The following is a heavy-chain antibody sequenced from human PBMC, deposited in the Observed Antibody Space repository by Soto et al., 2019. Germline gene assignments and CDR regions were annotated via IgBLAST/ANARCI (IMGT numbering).Heavy chain of an antibody. CDR3: ARRWGGTFDY. CDR2: IYYSGST. Sequence: LSLTCTVSGGSISSYYWSCIRQPPGKGLEWIGYIYYSGSTNYNPSLKSRVTISVDTSKNQFSLKLSSVTAADTAVYYCARRWGGTFDYWGQGTLVTVSS. D-gene: IGHD2-21*01. CDR1: GGSISSYY. J-gene: IGHJ4*02. V-gene: IGHV4-59*01.